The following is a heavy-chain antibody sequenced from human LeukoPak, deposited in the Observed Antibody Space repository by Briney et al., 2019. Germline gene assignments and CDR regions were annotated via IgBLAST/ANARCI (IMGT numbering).Heavy chain of an antibody. Sequence: SETLSLTCAVYDGSYSGYYWTWIRQPPGKGLEWIGEINHSGSTNYNPSLKSRVTIDTSKNQFSLKLTSVTAADTAVYYCARVHVYYDILTGYYRYYFDYWGQGTLVTVSS. V-gene: IGHV4-34*01. CDR2: INHSGST. J-gene: IGHJ4*02. D-gene: IGHD3-9*01. CDR3: ARVHVYYDILTGYYRYYFDY. CDR1: DGSYSGYY.